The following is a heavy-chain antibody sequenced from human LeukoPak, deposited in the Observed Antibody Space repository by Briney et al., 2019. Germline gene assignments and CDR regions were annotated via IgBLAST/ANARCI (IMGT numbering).Heavy chain of an antibody. J-gene: IGHJ4*02. CDR2: INHSGST. V-gene: IGHV4-34*01. Sequence: SETLSLTCAVYGGSFSGYNWSWIRQPPGKGLEWIGEINHSGSTNYNPSLKRRATISVDTSKNQFSLKLSSVTAAYTAVYYFARGLRYYFDYWGRGTLVTVSS. CDR1: GGSFSGYN. CDR3: ARGLRYYFDY.